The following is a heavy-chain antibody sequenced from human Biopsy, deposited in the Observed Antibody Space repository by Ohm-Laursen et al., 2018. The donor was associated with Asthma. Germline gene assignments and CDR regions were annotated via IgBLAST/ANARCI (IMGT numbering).Heavy chain of an antibody. J-gene: IGHJ5*02. V-gene: IGHV3-53*01. CDR1: GFTVSTNG. CDR3: AKITTDRQKANNWFDP. CDR2: IYSGGGT. D-gene: IGHD3-22*01. Sequence: SLRLSCAASGFTVSTNGMGWVRQPPGKGLEWVSVIYSGGGTYYADSVKGRFTVSRDSSRNTLYLQLSTLRVEDTAVYFCAKITTDRQKANNWFDPWGQGTLVTVSS.